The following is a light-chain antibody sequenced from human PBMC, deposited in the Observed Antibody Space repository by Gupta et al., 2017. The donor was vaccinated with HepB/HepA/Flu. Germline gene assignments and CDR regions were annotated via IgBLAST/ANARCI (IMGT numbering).Light chain of an antibody. CDR2: EDS. J-gene: IGLJ2*01. V-gene: IGLV3-21*02. CDR1: NIESYS. Sequence: SSVLTQPPSVSVAPGQTASIACGGSNIESYSVRWYHPMPGQAPVRRGEEDSDRPSGIPERFSGSNAGTTATLTISRVEAGDEADDDCQVEDGSKDQGGFGGGTKLTGL. CDR3: QVEDGSKDQGG.